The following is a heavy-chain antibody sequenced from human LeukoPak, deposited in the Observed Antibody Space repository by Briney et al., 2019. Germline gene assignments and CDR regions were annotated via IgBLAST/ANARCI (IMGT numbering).Heavy chain of an antibody. Sequence: SETLSLTCVVYGGSFSGYYWSWIRQPPGKGLDRIGEINHSGSTNYNPSLKSRVTISVDTSKNQFSLKLSSVTAADTAVYYCARGRDGWFDPWGQGTLVTVPS. CDR1: GGSFSGYY. CDR3: ARGRDGWFDP. V-gene: IGHV4-34*01. CDR2: INHSGST. D-gene: IGHD2-21*01. J-gene: IGHJ5*02.